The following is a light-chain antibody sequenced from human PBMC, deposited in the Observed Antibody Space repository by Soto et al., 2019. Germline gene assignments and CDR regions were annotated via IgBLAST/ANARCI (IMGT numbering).Light chain of an antibody. V-gene: IGLV2-14*01. Sequence: QSVLTQPASVSGSPGQSITISCTGTSSDVGVYNYVSWYQQHPGKAPKLLLYEVSNRPSGVSNRFSGSKSGNTASLTISGLQTEDEANYYYSSSTSSSTYVFGTGTKSPS. CDR1: SSDVGVYNY. CDR3: SSSTSSSTYV. J-gene: IGLJ1*01. CDR2: EVS.